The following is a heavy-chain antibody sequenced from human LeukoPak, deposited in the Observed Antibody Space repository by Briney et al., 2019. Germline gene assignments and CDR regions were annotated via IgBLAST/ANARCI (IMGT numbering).Heavy chain of an antibody. V-gene: IGHV4-34*01. CDR3: AYSSAYQQH. D-gene: IGHD3-22*01. CDR2: INHGGST. CDR1: GGSFSSFY. Sequence: PSETLSLTCAVYGGSFSSFYWSWIRQPPGKGLEWIGEINHGGSTNYNPSLKSRVTISVDTSKNQFSLKLNSVTAADTAVYYCAYSSAYQQHWGQGTLVTVPS. J-gene: IGHJ1*01.